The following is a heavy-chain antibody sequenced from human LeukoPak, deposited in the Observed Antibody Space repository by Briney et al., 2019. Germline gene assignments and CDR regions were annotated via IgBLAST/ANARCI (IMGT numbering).Heavy chain of an antibody. CDR1: GGSISSYY. CDR2: IYYSGST. V-gene: IGHV4-59*12. Sequence: SETLSLTCTVSGGSISSYYWSWIRQPPGKGLEWIGYIYYSGSTNYNPSLKSRVTISVDTSKNQFSLKLSSVTAADTAVYYCAREGITMVRGVLYNWFDPWGQGTLVTVSS. CDR3: AREGITMVRGVLYNWFDP. D-gene: IGHD3-10*01. J-gene: IGHJ5*02.